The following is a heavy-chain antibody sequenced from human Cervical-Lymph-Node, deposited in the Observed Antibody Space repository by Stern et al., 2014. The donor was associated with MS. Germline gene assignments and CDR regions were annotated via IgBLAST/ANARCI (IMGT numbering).Heavy chain of an antibody. CDR1: GFIFRTYG. CDR2: ISYDGNDK. J-gene: IGHJ6*02. D-gene: IGHD1-1*01. Sequence: VQLVESGGGVVQPGRSLRLSCAASGFIFRTYGMHWVRQAPGKGLEWGAVISYDGNDKYSADAVKGRFTISRDNSKNTLYLQMNNLKTEDTAVYYCAKDSQSRTTYHYYAVDVWGQGTTVAVSS. CDR3: AKDSQSRTTYHYYAVDV. V-gene: IGHV3-30*18.